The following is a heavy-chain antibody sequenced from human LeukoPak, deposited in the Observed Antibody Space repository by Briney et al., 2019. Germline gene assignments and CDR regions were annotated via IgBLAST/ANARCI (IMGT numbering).Heavy chain of an antibody. CDR2: IKPSGGTT. Sequence: HGASVKVSCKASGYTFTRYYMHWVRQAPGQGLEWMGTIKPSGGTTSYAQKFQGRVTMTRDTSTSTVNMELSSLRPEDTAVYYCARDLQTTVLGVVTRGYGMDVWGRGTTVTVSS. CDR1: GYTFTRYY. D-gene: IGHD3-3*01. J-gene: IGHJ6*02. V-gene: IGHV1-46*01. CDR3: ARDLQTTVLGVVTRGYGMDV.